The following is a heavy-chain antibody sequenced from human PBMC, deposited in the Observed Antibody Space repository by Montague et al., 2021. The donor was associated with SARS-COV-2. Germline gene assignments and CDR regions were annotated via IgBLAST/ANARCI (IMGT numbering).Heavy chain of an antibody. CDR3: ARAAWGYYDSSGYLDY. CDR1: GFTFSSYS. J-gene: IGHJ4*02. CDR2: MSNSNSYI. D-gene: IGHD3-22*01. V-gene: IGHV3-21*01. Sequence: SLRLSCAASGFTFSSYSMNWVRQAPGKGLEWVSSMSNSNSYIYYADSVKGRFTISRDNAKNSLYLQMNSLRAEDTAVYYCARAAWGYYDSSGYLDYWGQGTLFTVSS.